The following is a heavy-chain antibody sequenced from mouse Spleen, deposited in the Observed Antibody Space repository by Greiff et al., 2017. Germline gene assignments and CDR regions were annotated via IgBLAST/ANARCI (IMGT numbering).Heavy chain of an antibody. Sequence: EVQLQQSGPELVKPGASVKMSCKASGYTFTSYVMHWVKQKPGQGLEWIGYINPYNDGTKYNEKFKGKATLTSDKSSSTAYMELSSLTSEDSAVYYCATIHYYGRGYFDVWGAGTTVTISS. D-gene: IGHD1-2*01. V-gene: IGHV1-14*01. CDR3: ATIHYYGRGYFDV. CDR2: INPYNDGT. CDR1: GYTFTSYV. J-gene: IGHJ1*01.